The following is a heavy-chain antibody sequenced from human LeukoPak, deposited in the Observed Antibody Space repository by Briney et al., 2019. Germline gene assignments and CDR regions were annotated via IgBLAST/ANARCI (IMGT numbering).Heavy chain of an antibody. V-gene: IGHV4-34*01. Sequence: SETLSLTCAVYGGSFSGYYWSWIRQPPGKGLEWIGETNHSGSTNYNPSLKSRVTISVDTSKNQFSLKLSSVTAADTAVYYCARCLRGPTFGSSWYSGWFDPWGQGTLVTVSS. CDR2: TNHSGST. J-gene: IGHJ5*02. CDR3: ARCLRGPTFGSSWYSGWFDP. CDR1: GGSFSGYY. D-gene: IGHD6-13*01.